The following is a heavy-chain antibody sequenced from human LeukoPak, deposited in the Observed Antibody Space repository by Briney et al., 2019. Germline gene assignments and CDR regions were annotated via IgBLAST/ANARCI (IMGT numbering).Heavy chain of an antibody. CDR2: INWNGRIT. D-gene: IGHD5-18*01. CDR1: GFTFDDYA. J-gene: IGHJ6*03. V-gene: IGHV3-20*04. Sequence: GGSLRLSCAASGFTFDDYAMNWVRQVPGRGLEWVSGINWNGRITEYADSVKDRFTISRQNTKNSLYLYMNNLGGEDTALYFCARGSVQLWLRDTFYYMDVWGKGTTVTVSS. CDR3: ARGSVQLWLRDTFYYMDV.